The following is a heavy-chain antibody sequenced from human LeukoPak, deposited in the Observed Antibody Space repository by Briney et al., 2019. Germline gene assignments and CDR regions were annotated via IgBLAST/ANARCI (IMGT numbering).Heavy chain of an antibody. CDR1: GGSISSGDYY. D-gene: IGHD3-3*01. CDR2: IYYSGST. V-gene: IGHV4-30-4*08. J-gene: IGHJ6*03. CDR3: AREVSIYDFWRAVMDV. Sequence: SETLSLTCTVSGGSISSGDYYWSWIRQPPGKGLEWIGYIYYSGSTYYNPSLKSRVTISVDTSKNQFSLKLSSVTAADTAVYYCAREVSIYDFWRAVMDVWGKGTTVTVSS.